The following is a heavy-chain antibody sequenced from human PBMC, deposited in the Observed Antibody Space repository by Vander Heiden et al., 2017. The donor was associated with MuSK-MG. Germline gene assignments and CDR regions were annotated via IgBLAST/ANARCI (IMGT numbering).Heavy chain of an antibody. D-gene: IGHD1-1*01. CDR1: GGTSSSYA. V-gene: IGHV1-69*01. CDR2: IIPIVGTA. J-gene: IGHJ3*02. CDR3: ARVISVYDPPPVAYFDI. Sequence: QVQLVQSGAEVKKPGSSAKVSCKGSGGTSSSYAISWVRQAPGQGLEWMGGIIPIVGTANYAQKFQGRVTITADESTSTAYMELISLRSEDTAVYYCARVISVYDPPPVAYFDIWGQGTMVTVSS.